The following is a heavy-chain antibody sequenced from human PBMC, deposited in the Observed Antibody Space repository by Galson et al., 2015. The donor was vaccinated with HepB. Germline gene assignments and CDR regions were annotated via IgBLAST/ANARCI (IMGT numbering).Heavy chain of an antibody. Sequence: SVKVSCKASGYTFTSYYMHWVRQAPGQGLEWMGIINPSGGSTSYAQKFQGRVTMTRDTSTSTVYMELSSLRSEDTAVYYCARARGLWFGEFPPNYWGQGTLVTVSP. CDR1: GYTFTSYY. CDR3: ARARGLWFGEFPPNY. J-gene: IGHJ4*02. V-gene: IGHV1-46*01. D-gene: IGHD3-10*01. CDR2: INPSGGST.